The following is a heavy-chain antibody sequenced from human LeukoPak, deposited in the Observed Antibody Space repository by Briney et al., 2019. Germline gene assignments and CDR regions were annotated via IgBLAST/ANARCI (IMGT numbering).Heavy chain of an antibody. V-gene: IGHV3-73*01. D-gene: IGHD2-2*01. CDR1: GFTFSGSA. CDR3: TRYHCSSTSCYPFGDY. J-gene: IGHJ4*02. CDR2: IRSKANSYAT. Sequence: GWSLKLSCAASGFTFSGSAMHWVRQASGKGLEWVGRIRSKANSYATAYAASVKGRFTTSRDDSKNTAYLQMNSLKTEDTAVYYCTRYHCSSTSCYPFGDYWGQGTLVTVSS.